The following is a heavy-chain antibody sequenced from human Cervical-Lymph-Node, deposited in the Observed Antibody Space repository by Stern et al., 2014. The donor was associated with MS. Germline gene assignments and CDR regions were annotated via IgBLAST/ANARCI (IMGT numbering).Heavy chain of an antibody. J-gene: IGHJ6*02. CDR1: GYSFTGNY. D-gene: IGHD3-9*01. V-gene: IGHV1-2*02. Sequence: VQLVESGAEVKKPGASVKVSCKVSGYSFTGNYMHWARQAPGQGLELLGWINPNRGGTKYAQKFQGRVSMARDTSISTAYMELSRLRSDDTAVYYCARGTYFDYYYYGRDVWGQGTTVTVSS. CDR2: INPNRGGT. CDR3: ARGTYFDYYYYGRDV.